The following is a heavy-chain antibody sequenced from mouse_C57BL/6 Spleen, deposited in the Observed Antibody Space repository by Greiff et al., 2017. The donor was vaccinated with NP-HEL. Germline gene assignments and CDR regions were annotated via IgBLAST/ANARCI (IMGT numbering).Heavy chain of an antibody. Sequence: QVQLQQPGAELVKPGASVKLSCKASGYTFTSYWMHWVKQRPGRGLEWIGRIDPNSGGTKYNEKFKSKATLTVDKHSSTASMQLSSLTSEDSAVYYCARGRDYDARAWFAYWGQGTLVTVSA. CDR1: GYTFTSYW. J-gene: IGHJ3*01. V-gene: IGHV1-72*01. D-gene: IGHD2-4*01. CDR2: IDPNSGGT. CDR3: ARGRDYDARAWFAY.